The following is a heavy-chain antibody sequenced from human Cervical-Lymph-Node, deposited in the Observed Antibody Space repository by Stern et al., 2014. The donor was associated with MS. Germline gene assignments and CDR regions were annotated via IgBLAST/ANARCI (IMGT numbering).Heavy chain of an antibody. D-gene: IGHD4-11*01. CDR3: ARRATTYFDH. CDR1: GYTFTSYW. J-gene: IGHJ4*02. V-gene: IGHV5-51*01. Sequence: EVQLVESGAEAKKPGESLRISCKGSGYTFTSYWIAWVRQMPGKGLEWMGIIYPGDSDTRYSPSFQGQITISDVKSINTAALQWSSMKASDTAIYYCARRATTYFDHGGQGNLITVSS. CDR2: IYPGDSDT.